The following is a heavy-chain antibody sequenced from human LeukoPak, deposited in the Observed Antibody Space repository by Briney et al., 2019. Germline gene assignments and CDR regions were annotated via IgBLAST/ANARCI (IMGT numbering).Heavy chain of an antibody. D-gene: IGHD3-22*01. CDR1: GGSISSGGYY. J-gene: IGHJ4*02. CDR2: IYYSGST. Sequence: SQTLSLTCTVSGGSISSGGYYWSWIRQHPGQGLEWIGYIYYSGSTYYNPSLKSRVTISVDTSKNQFSLKLSSVAAADTAVYYCACDSSAGIDYWGQGTLVTVSS. CDR3: ACDSSAGIDY. V-gene: IGHV4-31*03.